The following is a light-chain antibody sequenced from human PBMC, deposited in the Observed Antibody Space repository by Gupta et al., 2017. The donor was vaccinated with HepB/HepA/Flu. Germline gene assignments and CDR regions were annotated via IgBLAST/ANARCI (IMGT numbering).Light chain of an antibody. CDR1: SSNIGSNT. CDR2: INN. CDR3: AAWDDSLNGPNWV. Sequence: QSVLTQPPSASGTPGQRVTISCSGSSSNIGSNTVNWYQQLPGTAPKLLIYINNQRPSGVPDRFSGSKSGTSASLAISGLQSEDEADDYCAAWDDSLNGPNWVFGGGTKLTVL. J-gene: IGLJ3*02. V-gene: IGLV1-44*01.